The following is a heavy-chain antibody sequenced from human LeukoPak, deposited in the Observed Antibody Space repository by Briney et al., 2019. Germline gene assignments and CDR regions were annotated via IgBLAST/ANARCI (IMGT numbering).Heavy chain of an antibody. CDR1: GGSISSYY. V-gene: IGHV4-59*01. D-gene: IGHD3-10*01. CDR2: IYYSGST. J-gene: IGHJ6*03. Sequence: SETLSLTCTVSGGSISSYYWSWIRQPPGKGLEWIGYIYYSGSTNYNPSLKSRVTISVDTSKNQFSLKLSSVTAADTAVYYCARDSVVYYGSGSRYYYYYYMDVWGKGTTVTISS. CDR3: ARDSVVYYGSGSRYYYYYYMDV.